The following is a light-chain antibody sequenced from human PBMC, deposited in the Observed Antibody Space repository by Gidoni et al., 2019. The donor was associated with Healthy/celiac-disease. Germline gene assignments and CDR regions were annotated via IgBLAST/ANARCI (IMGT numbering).Light chain of an antibody. CDR2: GAS. V-gene: IGKV3-15*01. CDR3: HQYNNWLTT. J-gene: IGKJ4*01. CDR1: KSVSSN. Sequence: EIVLTQYPATLSVSPGERATRSCRASKSVSSNLAWYQQKPGQAPRLLIYGASTRATGTPARFSGSGSGTEFTLTISILQSEDFAFYYCHQYNNWLTTFXGXTKVEIK.